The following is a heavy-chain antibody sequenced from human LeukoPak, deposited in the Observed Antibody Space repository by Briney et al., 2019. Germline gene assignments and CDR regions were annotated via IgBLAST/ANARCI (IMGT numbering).Heavy chain of an antibody. V-gene: IGHV3-23*01. D-gene: IGHD7-27*01. CDR2: IGSSGGGI. J-gene: IGHJ4*02. CDR3: AIDPTWGTHS. CDR1: GFTFSTYT. Sequence: GGSLRLSCAASGFTFSTYTMYWVRHPPGKRLEWVSLIGSSGGGIHYADSVKGRFTISRDNSKNALYLQMNSLRVEDTAVYYCAIDPTWGTHSWGQGVLVTVSS.